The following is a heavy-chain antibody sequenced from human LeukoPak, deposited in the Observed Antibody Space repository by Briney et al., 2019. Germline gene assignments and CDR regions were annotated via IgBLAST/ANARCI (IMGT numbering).Heavy chain of an antibody. D-gene: IGHD1-26*01. CDR3: AKGFLKVGATSVPFYFDY. CDR2: ISGSGGST. CDR1: GFTLSTNA. Sequence: GGSLRLSCLTSGFTLSTNAMSWVRQAPGKGLEWVSAISGSGGSTYYADSVKGRFTISRDNSKNTLYLQMNSLRAEDTAVYYCAKGFLKVGATSVPFYFDYWGQGTLVTVSS. J-gene: IGHJ4*02. V-gene: IGHV3-23*01.